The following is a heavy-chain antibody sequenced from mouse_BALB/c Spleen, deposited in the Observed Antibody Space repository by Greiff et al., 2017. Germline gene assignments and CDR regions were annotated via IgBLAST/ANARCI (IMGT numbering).Heavy chain of an antibody. D-gene: IGHD2-1*01. J-gene: IGHJ3*01. Sequence: EVQLQESGPGLVKPSQSLSLTCTVTGYSITSDYAWNWIRQFPGNKLEWMGYISYSGSTSYNPSLKSRISITRDTSKNQFFLQLNSVTTEDTATYYCARGGDGNWFAYWGQGTLVTVSA. CDR1: GYSITSDYA. CDR3: ARGGDGNWFAY. V-gene: IGHV3-2*02. CDR2: ISYSGST.